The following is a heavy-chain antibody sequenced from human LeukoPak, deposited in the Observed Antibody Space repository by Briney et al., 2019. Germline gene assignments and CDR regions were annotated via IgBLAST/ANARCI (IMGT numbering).Heavy chain of an antibody. D-gene: IGHD2-21*01. J-gene: IGHJ4*02. CDR3: AKEVDISDVAPSY. V-gene: IGHV3-30*18. CDR1: GFTFSSYG. CDR2: ISYDGSNK. Sequence: PGGSLRLSCAASGFTFSSYGMHWVRQAPGKGLEWVAVISYDGSNKYYADSVKGRFTISRDNSKNTLYLQMNSLRAEDTAVYYCAKEVDISDVAPSYWGQGTLVTVSS.